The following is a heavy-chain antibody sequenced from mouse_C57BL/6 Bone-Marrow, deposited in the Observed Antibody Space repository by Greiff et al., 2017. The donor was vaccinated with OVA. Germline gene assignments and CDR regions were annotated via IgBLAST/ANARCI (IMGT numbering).Heavy chain of an antibody. D-gene: IGHD1-1*01. CDR1: GYAFSSSW. J-gene: IGHJ2*01. CDR2: IYPGDGDT. CDR3: ARWGIYYGSSYGNY. Sequence: QVQLKQSGPELVKPGASVKISCKASGYAFSSSWMNWVKQRPGKGLEWIGRIYPGDGDTNYNGKFKGKATLTADKSSSTAYMQLSSLTSEDSAVYFCARWGIYYGSSYGNYWGQGTTLTVSS. V-gene: IGHV1-82*01.